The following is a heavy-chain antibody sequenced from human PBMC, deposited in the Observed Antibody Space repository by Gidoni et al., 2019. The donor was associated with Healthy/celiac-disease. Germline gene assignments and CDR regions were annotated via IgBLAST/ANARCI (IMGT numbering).Heavy chain of an antibody. Sequence: EVQLLASGGGLVQPGGSLRLSCAASGFTFSSYAMSWVRQAPGKGLVVFSAIRCICGSTYYATLVKGRFTISRDNSKNTLYRQMNSLGAEYTAVYYCAKRGGWSPLRFLEWFSHWGQGTLVTVSS. J-gene: IGHJ4*02. CDR2: IRCICGST. CDR3: AKRGGWSPLRFLEWFSH. V-gene: IGHV3-23*01. CDR1: GFTFSSYA. D-gene: IGHD3-3*01.